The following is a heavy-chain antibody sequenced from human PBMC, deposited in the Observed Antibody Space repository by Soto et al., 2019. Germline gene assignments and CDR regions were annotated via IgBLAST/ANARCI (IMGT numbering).Heavy chain of an antibody. V-gene: IGHV3-11*06. CDR3: TTAERGKTGTRI. CDR2: ISQTSTYT. D-gene: IGHD1-1*01. Sequence: QAQLVESGGGLVQPGGSLRLSCAASGFTFSDYYMSWVRQAPGKGLEWLSYISQTSTYTAYADSVRGRFTISRDNAKNSLYLQMNSLRVEDTAVYYCTTAERGKTGTRIWGQGTLVTVSS. J-gene: IGHJ4*02. CDR1: GFTFSDYY.